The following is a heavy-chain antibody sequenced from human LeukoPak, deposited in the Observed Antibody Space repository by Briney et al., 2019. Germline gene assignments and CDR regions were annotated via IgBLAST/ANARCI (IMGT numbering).Heavy chain of an antibody. CDR3: ARDAREYDYVWGSYRSNWFDP. V-gene: IGHV4-61*02. J-gene: IGHJ5*02. Sequence: PSETLSLTCTVSGGSISSGSYYWSWIRQPAGKGLEWIGRIYTSRSTNYNPSLKSRVTISVDTSKNQFSLKLSSVTAADTAVYYCARDAREYDYVWGSYRSNWFDPWGQGTLVTVSS. CDR2: IYTSRST. D-gene: IGHD3-16*02. CDR1: GGSISSGSYY.